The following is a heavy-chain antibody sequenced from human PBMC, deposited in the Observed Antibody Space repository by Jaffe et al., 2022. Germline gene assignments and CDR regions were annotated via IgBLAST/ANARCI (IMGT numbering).Heavy chain of an antibody. V-gene: IGHV4-34*01. CDR2: INHSGST. CDR3: ARGARSGTYYYGSGSYYNRGNWFDP. Sequence: QVQLQQWGAGLLKPSETLSLTCAVYGGSFSGYYWSWIRQPPGKGLEWIGEINHSGSTNYNPSLKSRVTISVDTSKNQFSLKLSSVTAADTAVYYCARGARSGTYYYGSGSYYNRGNWFDPWGQGTLVTVSS. CDR1: GGSFSGYY. D-gene: IGHD3-10*01. J-gene: IGHJ5*02.